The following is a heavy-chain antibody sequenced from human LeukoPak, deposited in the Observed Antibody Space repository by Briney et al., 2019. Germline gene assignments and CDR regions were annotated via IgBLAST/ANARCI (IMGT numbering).Heavy chain of an antibody. CDR3: ARQVVTGTTHWYFDL. J-gene: IGHJ2*01. Sequence: KTSETLSLTCTVSGGSISSYYWSWIRQPPGKGLEWIWYIYYSGSTYYNPSLKSRVTISVDTSKNQFSLKLSSVTAADTAVYYCARQVVTGTTHWYFDLWGRGTLVTVSS. D-gene: IGHD1-7*01. CDR1: GGSISSYY. CDR2: IYYSGST. V-gene: IGHV4-59*08.